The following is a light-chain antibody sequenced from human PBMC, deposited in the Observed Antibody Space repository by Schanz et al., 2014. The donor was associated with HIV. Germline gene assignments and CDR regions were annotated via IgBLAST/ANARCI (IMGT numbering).Light chain of an antibody. J-gene: IGKJ2*01. V-gene: IGKV1-5*03. Sequence: DIQMTQSPSTLSASVGDRVTITCRASQSISNWLAWYQQKPGKAPKILIYKASNLESGVPSRFSGSGSGTEFTLSISSLQPDDFATYYCQQCDSYPYTFGQGTKLDIK. CDR1: QSISNW. CDR2: KAS. CDR3: QQCDSYPYT.